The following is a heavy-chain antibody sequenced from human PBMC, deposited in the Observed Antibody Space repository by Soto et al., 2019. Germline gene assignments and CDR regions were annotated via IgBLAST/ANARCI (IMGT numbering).Heavy chain of an antibody. D-gene: IGHD3-22*01. Sequence: QVQLVQSGAEVKKPGSSVKVSCKASGGTFSSYAIIWVRQAPGQGLEWMGGSIPIFCTANYAQKFQGRVTITADESTSTAYMELSSLRSEDTPVYYCARVTARQYYNRRKVLSGMDDCGQGTTVTVSS. CDR2: SIPIFCTA. CDR3: ARVTARQYYNRRKVLSGMDD. J-gene: IGHJ6*02. V-gene: IGHV1-69*01. CDR1: GGTFSSYA.